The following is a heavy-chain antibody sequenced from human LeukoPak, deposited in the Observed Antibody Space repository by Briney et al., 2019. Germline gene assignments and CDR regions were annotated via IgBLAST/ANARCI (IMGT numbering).Heavy chain of an antibody. V-gene: IGHV3-11*06. CDR1: GFTFSDYY. CDR3: AREKTTMVRGRIVTDNYYGMDV. J-gene: IGHJ6*04. Sequence: GGSLRLSCAASGFTFSDYYMTWIRQAPGKGLEWVSYISSSGGYTNYADSVKGRFTISRDNAKNSLCLQMNSLRAEDTAVYYCAREKTTMVRGRIVTDNYYGMDVWGKGATVTVSS. D-gene: IGHD3-10*01. CDR2: ISSSGGYT.